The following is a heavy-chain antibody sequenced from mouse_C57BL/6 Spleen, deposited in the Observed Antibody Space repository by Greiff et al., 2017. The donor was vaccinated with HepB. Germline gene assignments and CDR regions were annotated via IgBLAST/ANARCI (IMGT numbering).Heavy chain of an antibody. CDR1: GFTFSDYG. J-gene: IGHJ3*01. D-gene: IGHD1-1*01. Sequence: EVKLMESGGGLVKPGGSLKLSCAASGFTFSDYGMHWVRQAPEKGLEWVAYISSGSSTIYYADTVKGRFTISRDNAKNTLFLQMTSLRSEDTAMYYCARPLYYGSSYVGFAYWGQGTLVTVSA. V-gene: IGHV5-17*01. CDR2: ISSGSSTI. CDR3: ARPLYYGSSYVGFAY.